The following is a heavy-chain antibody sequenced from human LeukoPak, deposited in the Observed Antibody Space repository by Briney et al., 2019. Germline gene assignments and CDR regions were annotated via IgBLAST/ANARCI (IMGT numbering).Heavy chain of an antibody. V-gene: IGHV3-21*06. CDR2: ISSGKDYI. D-gene: IGHD3-22*01. CDR1: GLTFRKYG. J-gene: IGHJ4*02. Sequence: PGGALRLSCAASGLTFRKYGMNWVRQAPGGGLEWVSSISSGKDYIHYADSVRGRFTISRDDAKNSLYLEMNSLRAEDTAVYYCARDPTEGPYESYGRHYFDFWGQGTLVTVSS. CDR3: ARDPTEGPYESYGRHYFDF.